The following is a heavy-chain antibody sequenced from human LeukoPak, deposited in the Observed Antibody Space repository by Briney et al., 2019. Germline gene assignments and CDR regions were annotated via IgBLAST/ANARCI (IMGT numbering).Heavy chain of an antibody. V-gene: IGHV4-30-4*02. Sequence: SETLSLTCTVSGGSISSGDYYWSWIRQPPGKGLEWIGYIYYSGSTYYNPSLKSRVTISVDTSKNQFSLKLSSVTAADTAVYYCARDVYFNPENRGELWFDPWGQGTLVTVSS. D-gene: IGHD1-14*01. CDR2: IYYSGST. J-gene: IGHJ5*02. CDR3: ARDVYFNPENRGELWFDP. CDR1: GGSISSGDYY.